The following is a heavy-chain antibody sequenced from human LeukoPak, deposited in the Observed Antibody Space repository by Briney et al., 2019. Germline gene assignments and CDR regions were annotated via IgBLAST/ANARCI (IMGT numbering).Heavy chain of an antibody. V-gene: IGHV3-74*01. CDR1: GFTFSSYW. CDR3: GRDIPVGL. Sequence: PGGSLRLSCAASGFTFSSYWMHWVRQAPGKWLVWVSRINSDGSSTSYADSVKGRFTISRDNAKNTLYLQMNSMRAEDTAVYYCGRDIPVGLGGQGTLVTVSS. CDR2: INSDGSST. J-gene: IGHJ4*02.